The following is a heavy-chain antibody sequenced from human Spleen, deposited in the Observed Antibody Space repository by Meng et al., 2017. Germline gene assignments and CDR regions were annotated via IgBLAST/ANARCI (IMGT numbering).Heavy chain of an antibody. Sequence: SETLSLTCTVSGGSISSSSYYWGWIRQPPGKGLEWIGSIYYSGSTYYNPSLKSRVTISVDTSKNQFSLKLSSVTAANTAVYYCAGLFCYFDYWGQGTLVTVSS. J-gene: IGHJ4*02. V-gene: IGHV4-39*07. CDR2: IYYSGST. CDR1: GGSISSSSYY. D-gene: IGHD3-9*01. CDR3: AGLFCYFDY.